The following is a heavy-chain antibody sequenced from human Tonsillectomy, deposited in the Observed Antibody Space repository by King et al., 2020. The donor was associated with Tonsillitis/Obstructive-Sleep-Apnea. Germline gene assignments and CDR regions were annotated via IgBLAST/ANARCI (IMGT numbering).Heavy chain of an antibody. D-gene: IGHD3-22*01. V-gene: IGHV3-72*01. Sequence: VQLVESGGGLVQPGGSLRLSCAASGFTFSDHYMDWVRQAPGKGLEWVGRTRNKANSYTTEYAAFVKGRFTISRDDSKNSPYLQMNSLKTEETAVYYCACLRYDDSSGYYYAFDYWGQGTLVTVSS. J-gene: IGHJ4*02. CDR1: GFTFSDHY. CDR3: ACLRYDDSSGYYYAFDY. CDR2: TRNKANSYTT.